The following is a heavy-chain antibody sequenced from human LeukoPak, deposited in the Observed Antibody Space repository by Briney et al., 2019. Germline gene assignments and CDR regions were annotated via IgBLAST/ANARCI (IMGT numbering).Heavy chain of an antibody. CDR3: ATLLLWFGELRGDYYFDY. CDR1: GYSISSGYY. D-gene: IGHD3-10*01. CDR2: IYHSGST. Sequence: SETLSLTCTVSGYSISSGYYWGWIRQPPGKGLEWIGSIYHSGSTYYNPSLKSRVTKSVDTSKNQSSLKLSSVTAADTAVYYCATLLLWFGELRGDYYFDYWGQGTLVTVSS. V-gene: IGHV4-38-2*02. J-gene: IGHJ4*02.